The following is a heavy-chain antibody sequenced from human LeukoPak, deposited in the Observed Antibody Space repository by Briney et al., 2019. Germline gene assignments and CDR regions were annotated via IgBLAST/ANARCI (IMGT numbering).Heavy chain of an antibody. D-gene: IGHD6-19*01. CDR3: ARPGSGWHYFDY. CDR1: GGSITSYG. Sequence: SETLSLTCTVSGGSITSYGWSWIRKPPGKGLEWIGYIYTSGSTNYNPSLKSRVTISVDTSKTQCSLKLSSVTGADTAVYYCARPGSGWHYFDYWGQGTLVTVSS. J-gene: IGHJ4*02. V-gene: IGHV4-4*09. CDR2: IYTSGST.